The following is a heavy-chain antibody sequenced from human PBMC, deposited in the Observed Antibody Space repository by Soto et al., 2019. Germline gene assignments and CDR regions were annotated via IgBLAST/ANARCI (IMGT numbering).Heavy chain of an antibody. V-gene: IGHV6-1*01. CDR2: TYYKSKWNN. D-gene: IGHD2-21*02. CDR1: WDSVSSNRAG. Sequence: SQTLSLTCVISWDSVSSNRAGWNWIRQSPSRGLEWLGRTYYKSKWNNDYALSVKSRININPEKSKNQFSLHLYSVTPEDTAVYYCPGMTWFRGMDVWGQGTPVTVCS. J-gene: IGHJ6*02. CDR3: PGMTWFRGMDV.